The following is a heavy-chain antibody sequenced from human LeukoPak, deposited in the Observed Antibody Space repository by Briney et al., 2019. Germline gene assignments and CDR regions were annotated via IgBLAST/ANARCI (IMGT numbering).Heavy chain of an antibody. D-gene: IGHD2-15*01. CDR2: INHSGST. CDR1: GGSFSGYY. V-gene: IGHV4-34*01. J-gene: IGHJ4*02. Sequence: SETLSLTCAVYGGSFSGYYWSWIRQPPGKGLEWIGEINHSGSTNYNPSLKSRVTISVDTSKNQFSLKPSSVTAADTAVYYCARDMVVVAARSFDYWGQGTLVTVSS. CDR3: ARDMVVVAARSFDY.